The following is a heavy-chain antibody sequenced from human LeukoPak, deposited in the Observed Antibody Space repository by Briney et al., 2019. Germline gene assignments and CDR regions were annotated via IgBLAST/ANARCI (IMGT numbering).Heavy chain of an antibody. CDR1: GGSISSSTYY. V-gene: IGHV4-39*01. CDR2: IYYRGST. Sequence: SETLSLTCTVSGGSISSSTYYGGWIRQPPGKGLEWIGTIYYRGSTYYNPSLKSRVTISVDTSKNQFSLKLTSVTAADTAVYYCARLGRTYYDFWSGPWGQGTLVTVSS. J-gene: IGHJ5*02. D-gene: IGHD3-3*01. CDR3: ARLGRTYYDFWSGP.